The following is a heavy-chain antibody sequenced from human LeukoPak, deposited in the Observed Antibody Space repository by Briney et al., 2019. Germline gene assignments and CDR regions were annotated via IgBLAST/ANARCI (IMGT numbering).Heavy chain of an antibody. CDR2: INPSGGST. V-gene: IGHV1-46*01. J-gene: IGHJ4*02. D-gene: IGHD5-18*01. Sequence: ASVKVSCKASGYTFTSYYMHWVRQAHGQGLEWMGIINPSGGSTSYAQKFQGRVTMTRDTSTSTVYMELSSLRSEDTAVYYCARGIVDTATHAGFDYWGQGTLVTVSS. CDR3: ARGIVDTATHAGFDY. CDR1: GYTFTSYY.